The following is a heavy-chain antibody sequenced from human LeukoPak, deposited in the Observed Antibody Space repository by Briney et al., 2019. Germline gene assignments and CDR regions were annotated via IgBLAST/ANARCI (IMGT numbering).Heavy chain of an antibody. V-gene: IGHV3-23*01. J-gene: IGHJ4*02. CDR3: AKDEGYAFSKGYFDY. CDR1: GFTFSNYA. CDR2: ISGSDGST. D-gene: IGHD3-3*01. Sequence: GGSLRLSCTGSGFTFSNYAMSWVRQAPGKGLEWVSGISGSDGSTYYADSVKGRFTISRDNSKNTVNLQMNSLRAEDTAVSYCAKDEGYAFSKGYFDYWGQGTLVTVSS.